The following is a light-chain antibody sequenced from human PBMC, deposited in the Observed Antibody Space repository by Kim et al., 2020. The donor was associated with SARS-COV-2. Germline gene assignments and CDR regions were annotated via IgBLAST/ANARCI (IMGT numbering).Light chain of an antibody. CDR3: QAWDSSWV. CDR2: QDS. CDR1: KLGDKY. V-gene: IGLV3-1*01. J-gene: IGLJ3*02. Sequence: VSDSPGRTASITCYEDKLGDKYVCWYQQKPGQSPVLVIYQDSKRPSGIPERFSGSNSGNTATLTISGTQAMDEADYYCQAWDSSWVFGGGTQLTVL.